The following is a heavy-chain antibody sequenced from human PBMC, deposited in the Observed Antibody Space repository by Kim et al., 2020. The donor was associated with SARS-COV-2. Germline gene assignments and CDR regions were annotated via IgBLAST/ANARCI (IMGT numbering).Heavy chain of an antibody. D-gene: IGHD3-16*01. J-gene: IGHJ2*01. Sequence: GGSLRLSCVGSGFTFSHYVMSWVRQAPGKGLEWVAGIINTGSATYYIDSVKGRFTISRDNSRNTLYPQMSRLRVEDTAIYYCANWGGLGHWGRGTLVTVSS. CDR2: IINTGSAT. V-gene: IGHV3-23*01. CDR3: ANWGGLGH. CDR1: GFTFSHYV.